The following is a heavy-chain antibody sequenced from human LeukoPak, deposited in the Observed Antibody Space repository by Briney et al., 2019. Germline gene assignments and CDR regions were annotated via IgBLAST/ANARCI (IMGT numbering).Heavy chain of an antibody. D-gene: IGHD3-3*01. J-gene: IGHJ4*02. V-gene: IGHV4-34*01. CDR2: INHSGST. Sequence: KASETLSLTCAVYGGAFSGYDWSWIRQPPGKGLEWIGEINHSGSTNYNPSLKRRVTISVDRSKNQFSLNLRSVTAPDTAVYYCASHARPWSGWWDYWGQGTLVTVSS. CDR3: ASHARPWSGWWDY. CDR1: GGAFSGYD.